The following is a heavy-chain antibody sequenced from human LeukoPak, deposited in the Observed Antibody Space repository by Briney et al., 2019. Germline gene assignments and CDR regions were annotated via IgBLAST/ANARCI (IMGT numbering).Heavy chain of an antibody. J-gene: IGHJ4*02. CDR1: GFTFRNYW. CDR2: IESDGSIA. Sequence: GGSLRLSCAASGFTFRNYWMHWVRQSPGKGLVWVARIESDGSIANFADSVKGRFTIFRDQAKDTLYLQMNSLRAEDTAVYYCGRDGVWGADYWGQGTLVTVSS. D-gene: IGHD3-16*01. CDR3: GRDGVWGADY. V-gene: IGHV3-74*01.